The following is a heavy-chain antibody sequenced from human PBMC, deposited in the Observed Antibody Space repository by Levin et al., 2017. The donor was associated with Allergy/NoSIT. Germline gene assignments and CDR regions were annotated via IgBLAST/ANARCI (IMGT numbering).Heavy chain of an antibody. D-gene: IGHD3-16*01. J-gene: IGHJ4*02. CDR2: VSYDANTK. V-gene: IGHV3-30-3*01. CDR1: GFTFNRSP. CDR3: ARDLGGLGVGYFDY. Sequence: GGSLRLSCAASGFTFNRSPMHWVRQAPGKGLEWVAVVSYDANTKYYANSVRGRFTISRANSNNTLSLQMNSLRAEDTAVYYCARDLGGLGVGYFDYWGQGTLVTVSS.